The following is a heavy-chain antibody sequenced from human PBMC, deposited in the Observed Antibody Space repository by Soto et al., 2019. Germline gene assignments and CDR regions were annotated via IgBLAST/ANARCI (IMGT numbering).Heavy chain of an antibody. J-gene: IGHJ4*02. CDR3: ARGNGVAAAGGLSY. CDR1: GGSISSGGYY. CDR2: IYYSGST. V-gene: IGHV4-31*03. D-gene: IGHD6-13*01. Sequence: QVQLQESGPGLVKPSQTLYLTCTVSGGSISSGGYYWSWIRQHPGKGLEWIGYIYYSGSTYYNPSLKSRVTISVDTSKNQFSLKLSSVTAADTAVYYCARGNGVAAAGGLSYWGQGTLVTVSS.